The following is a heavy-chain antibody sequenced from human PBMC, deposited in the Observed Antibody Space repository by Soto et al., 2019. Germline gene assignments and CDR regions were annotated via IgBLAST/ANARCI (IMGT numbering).Heavy chain of an antibody. CDR1: MDSVSNNRAT. Sequence: PSQTLSLTCAISMDSVSNNRATWNWIRQSPSGGLEWLGRTYYRSKWISDYAMSVKGRISINPDTSKNLVSLHLNFVTPEDTAVYYCARDPPDFNSGFDFWGQGTPVTFSS. J-gene: IGHJ4*02. CDR3: ARDPPDFNSGFDF. V-gene: IGHV6-1*01. CDR2: TYYRSKWIS. D-gene: IGHD1-26*01.